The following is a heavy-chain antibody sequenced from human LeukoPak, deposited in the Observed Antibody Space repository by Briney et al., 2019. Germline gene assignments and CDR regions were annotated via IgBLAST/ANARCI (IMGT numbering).Heavy chain of an antibody. D-gene: IGHD2-2*01. V-gene: IGHV3-7*01. CDR1: GFTFSSYG. CDR3: ARSDCSSTSCSPYYYYGMDV. Sequence: PGGSLRLSCAASGFTFSSYGMHWVRQAPGKGLEWVANIKQDGSEKYYVDSVKGRFTISRDNAKNSLYLQMNSLRAEDTAVYYCARSDCSSTSCSPYYYYGMDVWGQGTTVTVSS. CDR2: IKQDGSEK. J-gene: IGHJ6*02.